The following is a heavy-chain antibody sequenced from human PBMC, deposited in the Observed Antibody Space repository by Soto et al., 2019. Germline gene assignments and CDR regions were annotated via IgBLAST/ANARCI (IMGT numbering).Heavy chain of an antibody. Sequence: GGSLRLSCAASGFTFSSYAMHWVRQAPGKGLEWVAVISYDGSNKYYADSVKGRFTISRDNSKNTLYLQMNSLRAEDTAVYYCARDTPGSYFDYWSQVTLGTVTS. CDR1: GFTFSSYA. D-gene: IGHD2-15*01. CDR3: ARDTPGSYFDY. CDR2: ISYDGSNK. V-gene: IGHV3-30-3*01. J-gene: IGHJ4*02.